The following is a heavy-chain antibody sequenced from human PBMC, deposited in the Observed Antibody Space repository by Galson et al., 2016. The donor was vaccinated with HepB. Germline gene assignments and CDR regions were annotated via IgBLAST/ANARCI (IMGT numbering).Heavy chain of an antibody. D-gene: IGHD2-2*01. Sequence: SLRLSCAASGFTFRSYAMHWVRQAPGKGLEWVAVIWYDGSNKYYVESVKGRFTVSRDNSKNTLYLQLNSLRAEDTALYYCARVGSSVQAAMEPFDYWGQGTLVTVSS. V-gene: IGHV3-33*01. CDR1: GFTFRSYA. CDR2: IWYDGSNK. J-gene: IGHJ4*02. CDR3: ARVGSSVQAAMEPFDY.